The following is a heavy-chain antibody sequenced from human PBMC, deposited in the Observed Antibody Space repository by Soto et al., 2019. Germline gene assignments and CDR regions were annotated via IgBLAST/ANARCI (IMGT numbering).Heavy chain of an antibody. J-gene: IGHJ5*02. CDR2: ISAYNGNT. V-gene: IGHV1-18*04. D-gene: IGHD3-10*01. Sequence: GASAKVSCKASGYTFTSYGISWVRQAPGQGLEWMGWISAYNGNTNYAQKLQGRVTMTTDTSTSTAYMELNSLRAEDTAVYYCAREMEGFGVAPWFDPWGQGTLVTVSS. CDR3: AREMEGFGVAPWFDP. CDR1: GYTFTSYG.